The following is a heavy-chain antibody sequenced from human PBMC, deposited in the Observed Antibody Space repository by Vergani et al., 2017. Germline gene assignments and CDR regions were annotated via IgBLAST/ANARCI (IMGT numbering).Heavy chain of an antibody. J-gene: IGHJ4*02. CDR2: INHSGST. Sequence: QVQLQQWGAGLLKPSETLSLTCAVYGGSFSGYYWSWIRQPPGKGLEWIGEINHSGSTNYNPSLKSRVTISVDTSKNQFSLKLSSVTAAETAVYYCARVKTLYRPPPYRSSWYFDYWGQGTLVTVSS. CDR1: GGSFSGYY. D-gene: IGHD6-13*01. V-gene: IGHV4-34*01. CDR3: ARVKTLYRPPPYRSSWYFDY.